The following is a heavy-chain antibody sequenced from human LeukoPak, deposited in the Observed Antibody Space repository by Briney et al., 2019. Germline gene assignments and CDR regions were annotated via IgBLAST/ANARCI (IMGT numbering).Heavy chain of an antibody. D-gene: IGHD1-26*01. CDR1: GFTFSDYT. CDR2: ISMSNFYI. CDR3: ARDPPTYPAGGSYFFDY. Sequence: GGSLRLSCAASGFTFSDYTMNWVRQAPGKGLEWVSSISMSNFYIYYADSVKGRFTISRDNAKNSLYLQMNSLRAEDTAVYYCARDPPTYPAGGSYFFDYWGQGTLVTVSS. J-gene: IGHJ4*02. V-gene: IGHV3-21*04.